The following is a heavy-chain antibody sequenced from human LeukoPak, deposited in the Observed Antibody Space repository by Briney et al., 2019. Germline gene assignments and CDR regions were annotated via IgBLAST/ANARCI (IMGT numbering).Heavy chain of an antibody. V-gene: IGHV3-23*01. CDR3: AKDSGCSSTNCHPPYFDY. D-gene: IGHD2-2*01. J-gene: IGHJ4*02. CDR2: ISGSGGST. Sequence: GGSLRLSCAASGFTFSSYGMSWVRQAPGKGLEWVSAISGSGGSTYYADSVEGRFTISRDNSKNTLYLQMNSLRAEDTAVYYCAKDSGCSSTNCHPPYFDYWGQGTLVTVSS. CDR1: GFTFSSYG.